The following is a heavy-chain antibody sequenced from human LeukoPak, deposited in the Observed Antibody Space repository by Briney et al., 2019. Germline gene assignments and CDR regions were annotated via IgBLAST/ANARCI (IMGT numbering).Heavy chain of an antibody. Sequence: ASVKVSCKASGYTFTSYGISWVRQAPGQGLEWMGWISAYNGNTNYAQKLQGRVTTTTDTSTSTAYMELRSLRSDDTAVYYCARDEDDILTGYYSDYWGQGTLVTVSS. CDR2: ISAYNGNT. CDR1: GYTFTSYG. J-gene: IGHJ4*02. D-gene: IGHD3-9*01. CDR3: ARDEDDILTGYYSDY. V-gene: IGHV1-18*01.